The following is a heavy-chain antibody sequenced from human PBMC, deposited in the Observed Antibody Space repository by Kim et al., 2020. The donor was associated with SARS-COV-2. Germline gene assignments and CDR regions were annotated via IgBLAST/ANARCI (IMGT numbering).Heavy chain of an antibody. D-gene: IGHD6-13*01. J-gene: IGHJ4*02. Sequence: GGSLRLSCAASGFTFGDYAMHWVRQAPGKGLEWVSGISWNSGSIGYADSVKGRFTISRDNAKNSLYLQMNSLRAEDTALYYCAKVGYSSSWYWEWFDYWGQGTLVTVSS. CDR2: ISWNSGSI. CDR3: AKVGYSSSWYWEWFDY. V-gene: IGHV3-9*01. CDR1: GFTFGDYA.